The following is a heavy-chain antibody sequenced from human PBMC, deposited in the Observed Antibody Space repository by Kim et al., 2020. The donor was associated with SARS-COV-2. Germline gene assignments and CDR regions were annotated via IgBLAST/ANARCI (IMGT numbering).Heavy chain of an antibody. CDR3: ARVGATGLVRGVNWFDP. Sequence: ASVKVSCNASGYTFTSYGISWVRQAPGQGLEWMGWISAYNGNTNYAQKLQGRVTMTTDTSTSTAYMELRSLRSDDTAVYYCARVGATGLVRGVNWFDPWGQGTLVTVSS. J-gene: IGHJ5*02. D-gene: IGHD3-10*01. V-gene: IGHV1-18*04. CDR2: ISAYNGNT. CDR1: GYTFTSYG.